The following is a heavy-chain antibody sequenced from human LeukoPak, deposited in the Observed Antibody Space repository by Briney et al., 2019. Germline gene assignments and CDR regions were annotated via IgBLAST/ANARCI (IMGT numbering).Heavy chain of an antibody. Sequence: SVKVPCKASGGTFSSYAISWVRQAPGQGLEWMGRIIPIFGTANYAQKFQGRVTITTDESTSTAYMELSSLRSEDTAVYYCARASLLVYYFDYWGQGTLVTVSS. J-gene: IGHJ4*02. CDR3: ARASLLVYYFDY. CDR2: IIPIFGTA. D-gene: IGHD2-8*01. V-gene: IGHV1-69*05. CDR1: GGTFSSYA.